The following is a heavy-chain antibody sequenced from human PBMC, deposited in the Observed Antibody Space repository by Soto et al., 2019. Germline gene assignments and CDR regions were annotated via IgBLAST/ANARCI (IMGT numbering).Heavy chain of an antibody. CDR1: GYTFSSYG. CDR2: ISAFNGNT. CDR3: PRVDSIGNWYVAGTSGPKWFDS. J-gene: IGHJ5*01. Sequence: QVQLVQSGAELKKPGASVTVSCKTSGYTFSSYGISWIRQAPGQGPEWVGWISAFNGNTNYAQNLQGRVTMTRATSSSTAYLELRSLISDATAVYYCPRVDSIGNWYVAGTSGPKWFDSWGQGTLVTVSS. V-gene: IGHV1-18*04. D-gene: IGHD3-10*01.